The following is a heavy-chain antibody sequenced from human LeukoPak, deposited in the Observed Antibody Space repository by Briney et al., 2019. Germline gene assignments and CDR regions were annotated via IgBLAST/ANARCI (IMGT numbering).Heavy chain of an antibody. V-gene: IGHV4-34*01. D-gene: IGHD3-3*01. CDR3: ARGPRYYDFWSGSWAFDY. Sequence: SETLSLTCAVYGGSFSGYYWSWIRQPPGKGLEWIGEINHGGSTNYNPSLKSRVTISVDTSKNQFSLKLSSVTAADTAVYYCARGPRYYDFWSGSWAFDYWGQGTLVTVSS. CDR2: INHGGST. J-gene: IGHJ4*02. CDR1: GGSFSGYY.